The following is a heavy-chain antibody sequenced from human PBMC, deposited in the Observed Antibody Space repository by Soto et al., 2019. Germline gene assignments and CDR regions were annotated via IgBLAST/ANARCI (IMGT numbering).Heavy chain of an antibody. CDR2: IIPIFGTA. CDR3: ARLSWGKQQREPFEY. CDR1: GGTFISYA. D-gene: IGHD3-16*01. J-gene: IGHJ4*02. V-gene: IGHV1-69*13. Sequence: ASVKVSCKASGGTFISYAISWVRQAPGQGLEWMGGIIPIFGTANYAQKFQGRVTITADESTSTAYMELSSLRSEDTAVYYCARLSWGKQQREPFEYWGKGTLVTV.